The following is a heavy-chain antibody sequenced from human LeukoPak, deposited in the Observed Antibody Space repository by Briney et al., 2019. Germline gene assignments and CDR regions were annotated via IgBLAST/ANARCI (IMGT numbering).Heavy chain of an antibody. CDR1: GFTFSSYG. D-gene: IGHD6-13*01. J-gene: IGHJ4*02. V-gene: IGHV3-33*01. Sequence: GGSLRLSCAASGFTFSSYGMHWVRQAPGKGLEWVAVIWYDGSNKYYADSVKGRFTISRDNSKNTLYLQMNSLRAEDTAVCYCTRLYSSTWPFEYWGQGTLVTVSS. CDR3: TRLYSSTWPFEY. CDR2: IWYDGSNK.